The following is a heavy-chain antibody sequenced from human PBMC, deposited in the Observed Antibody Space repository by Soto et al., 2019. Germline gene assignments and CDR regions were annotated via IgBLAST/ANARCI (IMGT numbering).Heavy chain of an antibody. D-gene: IGHD5-12*01. Sequence: QVHLQQWGAGLLKPSETLSLTCAVYGESFIGYYWTWIRQPPGKGLEWIGEINHRGSANYNPSLKSRVTISVDTSNNQFSLKLSSVTAADTSVYYCAMTDIVTTNCFDPWGQGTLVTVSS. CDR2: INHRGSA. CDR3: AMTDIVTTNCFDP. J-gene: IGHJ5*02. CDR1: GESFIGYY. V-gene: IGHV4-34*02.